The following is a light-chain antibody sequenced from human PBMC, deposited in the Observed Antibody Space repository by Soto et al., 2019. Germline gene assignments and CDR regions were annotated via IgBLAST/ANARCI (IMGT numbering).Light chain of an antibody. CDR2: GAS. J-gene: IGKJ4*01. V-gene: IGKV3-20*01. Sequence: EIVLTQSPGTLSLSPGERATLSCRASQSVSSSYLAWYQQKPGQAPRLLIYGASSRATGIPDRFSGSGSGTDFTLTISSLEPEDFAVYYCQQYGSSLTVGGGTKVDIK. CDR3: QQYGSSLT. CDR1: QSVSSSY.